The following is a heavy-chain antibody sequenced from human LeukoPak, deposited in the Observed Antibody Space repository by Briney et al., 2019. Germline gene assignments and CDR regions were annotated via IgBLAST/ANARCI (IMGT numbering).Heavy chain of an antibody. CDR1: GYTFTGYY. CDR2: INPNSGGT. CDR3: ARDGSGSYIGTH. D-gene: IGHD1-26*01. V-gene: IGHV1-2*02. J-gene: IGHJ4*02. Sequence: ASVKVSCKASGYTFTGYYRHWVRQAPGQGLEWMGWINPNSGGTNYAQKFQGRVTMTRDTSTSTVYMELSSLRSEDTAVYYCARDGSGSYIGTHWGQGTLVTVSS.